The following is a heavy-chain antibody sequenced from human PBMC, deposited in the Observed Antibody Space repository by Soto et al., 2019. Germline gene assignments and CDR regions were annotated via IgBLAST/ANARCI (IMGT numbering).Heavy chain of an antibody. D-gene: IGHD4-17*01. CDR3: AKDNPEYGDYLPSFDY. J-gene: IGHJ4*02. CDR1: GFTFSSYG. CDR2: ISYDGSNK. V-gene: IGHV3-30*18. Sequence: GGSLRLSCAASGFTFSSYGMHWVRQAPGKGLEWVAVISYDGSNKYYADSVKGRFTISRDNSKNTLYLQMNSLRAEDTAVYYCAKDNPEYGDYLPSFDYWGQGTLVTVSS.